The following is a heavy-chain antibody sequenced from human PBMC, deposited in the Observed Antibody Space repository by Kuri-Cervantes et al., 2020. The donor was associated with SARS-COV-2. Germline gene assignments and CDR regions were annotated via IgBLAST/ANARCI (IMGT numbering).Heavy chain of an antibody. CDR1: GYTFTSYG. CDR2: MNPNSGNT. CDR3: AAGGYGDYPYDAFDI. V-gene: IGHV1-8*02. J-gene: IGHJ3*02. Sequence: ASVKVSCKASGYTFTSYGISWVRQAPGQGLEWMGWMNPNSGNTGYAQKFQGRVTMTRNTSISTAYMELSSLRSEDTAVYYCAAGGYGDYPYDAFDIWGQGTMVTVSS. D-gene: IGHD4-17*01.